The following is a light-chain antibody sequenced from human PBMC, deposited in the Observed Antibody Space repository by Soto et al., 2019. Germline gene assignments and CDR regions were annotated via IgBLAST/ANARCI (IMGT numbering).Light chain of an antibody. J-gene: IGKJ2*01. V-gene: IGKV3-20*01. CDR3: QQYGSSPPYT. Sequence: EIVLTQSPGTLSLSPGERATLSCRASQSVSSSYLAWYRQNPSQAPRLLMYGTSNRAGGIPDRFSGSGSGTDFTLTISRLEPEDFAVYYCQQYGSSPPYTFGQGTKLEIK. CDR1: QSVSSSY. CDR2: GTS.